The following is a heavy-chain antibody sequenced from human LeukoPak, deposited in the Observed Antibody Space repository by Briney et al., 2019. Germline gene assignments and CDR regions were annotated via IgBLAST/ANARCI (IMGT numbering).Heavy chain of an antibody. J-gene: IGHJ4*02. V-gene: IGHV1-58*02. Sequence: TSVKVSCKASGFTFINSAIQWVRQARGQRLEWIGWIVVGSGNTNYAQKFQERVTITRDMSTNTAYMELSSLRSEDTAVYYCAADDLSTGYWGQGTLVTVPS. CDR2: IVVGSGNT. CDR3: AADDLSTGY. D-gene: IGHD5/OR15-5a*01. CDR1: GFTFINSA.